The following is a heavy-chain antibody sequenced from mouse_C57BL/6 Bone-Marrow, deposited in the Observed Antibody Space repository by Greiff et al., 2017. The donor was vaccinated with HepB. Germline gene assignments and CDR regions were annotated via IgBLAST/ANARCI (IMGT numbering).Heavy chain of an antibody. V-gene: IGHV14-4*01. J-gene: IGHJ4*01. CDR2: IDPENGDT. CDR3: TTEGYYYGGYAMDY. CDR1: GFNIKDDY. Sequence: DVKLQESGAELVRPGASVKLSCTASGFNIKDDYMHWVKQRPEQGLEWIGWIDPENGDTEYASKFQGKATITADTSSNTAYLQLSSLTSEDTAVYYCTTEGYYYGGYAMDYWGQGTSVTVSS. D-gene: IGHD1-1*02.